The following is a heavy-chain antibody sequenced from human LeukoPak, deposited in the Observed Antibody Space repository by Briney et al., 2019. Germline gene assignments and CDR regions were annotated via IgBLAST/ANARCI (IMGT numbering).Heavy chain of an antibody. CDR1: GFTFSSYG. V-gene: IGHV3-30*02. J-gene: IGHJ4*02. Sequence: SGGSLRLSCAASGFTFSSYGMHWVRQTPGKGLEWVAFIQYDGSNKYYADSVKGRFTISRDNSRNTLYLQMNSPRAEDTAVYYCAKVPILLLFGGDYWGQGTLVTVSS. CDR3: AKVPILLLFGGDY. D-gene: IGHD3-10*01. CDR2: IQYDGSNK.